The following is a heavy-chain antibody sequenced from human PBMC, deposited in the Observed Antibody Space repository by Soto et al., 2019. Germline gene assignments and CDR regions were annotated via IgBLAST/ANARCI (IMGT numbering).Heavy chain of an antibody. CDR1: GFTFSSYA. J-gene: IGHJ4*02. CDR3: ARRYSGDYVRPFDY. V-gene: IGHV3-23*01. CDR2: ISGSGGST. Sequence: PGGSLRLSCAASGFTFSSYAMSWVRQAPGKGLEWVSAISGSGGSTYYADSVKGRFTISRDNSKNTLYLQMNSLRAEDTAVYYCARRYSGDYVRPFDYWGQGTLVTVSS. D-gene: IGHD1-26*01.